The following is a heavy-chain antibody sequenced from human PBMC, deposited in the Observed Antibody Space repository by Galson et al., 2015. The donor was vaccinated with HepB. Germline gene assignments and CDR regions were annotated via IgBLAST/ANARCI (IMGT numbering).Heavy chain of an antibody. J-gene: IGHJ3*02. CDR2: TYYRSKWYN. D-gene: IGHD6-19*01. CDR1: GDSVSSNSAA. V-gene: IGHV6-1*01. Sequence: CAISGDSVSSNSAAWNWIRQSPSRGLEWLGRTYYRSKWYNDYAVSVKSRITINPDTSKNQFSLQLNSVTPEDTAVYYCARIISGWYGDPDAFDIWGQGTMVTVSS. CDR3: ARIISGWYGDPDAFDI.